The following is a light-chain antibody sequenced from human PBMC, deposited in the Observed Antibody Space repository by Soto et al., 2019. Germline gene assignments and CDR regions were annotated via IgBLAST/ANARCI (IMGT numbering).Light chain of an antibody. Sequence: EIVLTQSPATLSLSPGERATLSCRASQSVSSYLAWYQQKPGQAPRLLIYDAYNRATGIPARFSGSGSGTDFTLTISSLEPEDFAVYYCQQRYTFGQGTKLEIK. CDR2: DAY. V-gene: IGKV3-11*01. J-gene: IGKJ2*01. CDR1: QSVSSY. CDR3: QQRYT.